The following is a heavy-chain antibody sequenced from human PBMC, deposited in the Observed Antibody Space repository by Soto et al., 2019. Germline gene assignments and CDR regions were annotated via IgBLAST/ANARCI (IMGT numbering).Heavy chain of an antibody. V-gene: IGHV5-51*01. CDR2: IYPGDSDT. J-gene: IGHJ5*02. CDR1: GYSFTSYW. CDR3: GTHVGVQLWFSNWFDP. D-gene: IGHD5-18*01. Sequence: PGESLKISCKGSGYSFTSYWIGWVRQMPGKGLEWMGIIYPGDSDTRYSPSFQGQVTISADKSISAAYLQWSSLKASDTAMYYCGTHVGVQLWFSNWFDPWGQGTLVTVSS.